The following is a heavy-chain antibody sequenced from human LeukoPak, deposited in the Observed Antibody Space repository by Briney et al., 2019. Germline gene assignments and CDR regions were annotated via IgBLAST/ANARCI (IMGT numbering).Heavy chain of an antibody. V-gene: IGHV3-30*04. D-gene: IGHD3-10*01. Sequence: GRSLRLSCVASGFAFNTYAFNWVRQAPGKGLEWVAVISYDGANKYYGDSVKGRFTISRDNSQNTLYLQMNSLRVEDTGFYYCARDAGEHYFDYWGQGTLVTVSS. CDR1: GFAFNTYA. CDR3: ARDAGEHYFDY. J-gene: IGHJ4*02. CDR2: ISYDGANK.